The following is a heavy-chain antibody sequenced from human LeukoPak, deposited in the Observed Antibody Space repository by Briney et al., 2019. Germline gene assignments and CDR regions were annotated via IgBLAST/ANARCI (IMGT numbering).Heavy chain of an antibody. V-gene: IGHV3-7*01. Sequence: SGGSLRLSCAASGFTFSSYWMSWVRQAPGKGLEWVANIKQDGSEKYYVDSVKGRFTISRDNAKNSLYLQMNSLRAEDTAVYYCAREEQQLFSDAFDIWGQGTMVTVSS. CDR2: IKQDGSEK. CDR3: AREEQQLFSDAFDI. CDR1: GFTFSSYW. J-gene: IGHJ3*02. D-gene: IGHD6-13*01.